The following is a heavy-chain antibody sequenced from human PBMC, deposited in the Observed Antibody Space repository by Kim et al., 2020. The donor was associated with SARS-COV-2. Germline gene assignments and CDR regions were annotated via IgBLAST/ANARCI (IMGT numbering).Heavy chain of an antibody. CDR3: ARETYYYDSSGYYFHYYYGMDV. J-gene: IGHJ6*02. CDR1: GCSVSSGSYY. V-gene: IGHV4-61*01. CDR2: IYYSGST. Sequence: SETLSLTCTVSGCSVSSGSYYWSWIRQPPGKGLEWIGYIYYSGSTNYNPSLKSRVTISVDTSKNQFSLKLSSVTAADTAVYYCARETYYYDSSGYYFHYYYGMDVWGQGTTVTVSS. D-gene: IGHD3-22*01.